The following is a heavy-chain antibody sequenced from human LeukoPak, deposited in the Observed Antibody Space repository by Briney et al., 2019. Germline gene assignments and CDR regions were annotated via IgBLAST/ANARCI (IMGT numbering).Heavy chain of an antibody. Sequence: GGSLRLSCAASGFRFNSYEMNWVRQAPGKGLEWLSYITSSGSSIYYADSVKGRFTISRDNAKSSLYLQMNSLRAEDTAVYYCARLTGATMGGFDPWGQGTLVTVSS. V-gene: IGHV3-48*03. CDR3: ARLTGATMGGFDP. D-gene: IGHD1-1*01. CDR1: GFRFNSYE. CDR2: ITSSGSSI. J-gene: IGHJ5*02.